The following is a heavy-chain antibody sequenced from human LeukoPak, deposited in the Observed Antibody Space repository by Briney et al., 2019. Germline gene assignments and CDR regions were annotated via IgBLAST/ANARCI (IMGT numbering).Heavy chain of an antibody. J-gene: IGHJ3*02. CDR3: ATDVGAQREGLDI. CDR2: ISSTGGTI. D-gene: IGHD6-25*01. Sequence: HTGGSLRLSCAASGFPFSSNSMNWVRQAPGKGLEWVSYISSTGGTIYYADSMKGRFTISRDNAKNSLYLQMNSLRAEDTAVYYCATDVGAQREGLDIWGQGTMVTVSS. V-gene: IGHV3-48*04. CDR1: GFPFSSNS.